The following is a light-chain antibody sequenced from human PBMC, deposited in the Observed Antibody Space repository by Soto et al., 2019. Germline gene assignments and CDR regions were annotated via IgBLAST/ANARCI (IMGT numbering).Light chain of an antibody. CDR2: KAS. CDR3: QQYNSFPT. CDR1: QSISSW. J-gene: IGKJ1*01. Sequence: DIQMTQSPSTLSASVGDRVTITCRASQSISSWLAWYQQKPGKAPKLLIYKASSLESGVPSRFSGSGSGTELTLTISSLHPDDFATYYCQQYNSFPTFGQGTKVEIK. V-gene: IGKV1-5*03.